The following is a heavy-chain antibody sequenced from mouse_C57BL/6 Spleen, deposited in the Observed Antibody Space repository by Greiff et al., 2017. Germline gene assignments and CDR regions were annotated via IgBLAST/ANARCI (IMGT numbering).Heavy chain of an antibody. CDR3: ARWIYAYDPYAMDY. J-gene: IGHJ4*01. CDR2: IYPGDGDT. Sequence: VQLQQSGPELVKPGASVKISCKASGYAFSSSWMNWVKQRPGKGLEWIGRIYPGDGDTNYNGKFKGKATLTADKSSSTAYMQLSSLTSEDSAVYFCARWIYAYDPYAMDYWGQGTSVTVSS. D-gene: IGHD2-2*01. V-gene: IGHV1-82*01. CDR1: GYAFSSSW.